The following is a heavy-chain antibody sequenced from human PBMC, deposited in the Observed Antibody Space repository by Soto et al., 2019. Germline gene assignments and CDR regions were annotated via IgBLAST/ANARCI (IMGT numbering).Heavy chain of an antibody. D-gene: IGHD5-12*01. CDR2: ISSSSSTI. Sequence: PGGSLRLSCAASGFTFSSYSMNWVRQAPGKGLEWVSYISSSSSTIYYADSVKGRLTISRDNAKNSLYLQMNSLRAEDTAVYYYARGTWDGGYDLDRDAFDIWGQGTMVTVSS. V-gene: IGHV3-48*01. CDR3: ARGTWDGGYDLDRDAFDI. CDR1: GFTFSSYS. J-gene: IGHJ3*02.